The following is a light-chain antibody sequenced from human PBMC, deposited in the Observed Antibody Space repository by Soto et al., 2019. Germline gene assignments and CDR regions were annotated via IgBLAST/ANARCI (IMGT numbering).Light chain of an antibody. V-gene: IGKV3-20*01. CDR2: GAS. CDR3: QLYSGSPMYT. CDR1: QSVSSGS. Sequence: EIVLKQSPGSLSLSPGERATLSCRASQSVSSGSLAWYQQKPGQAPRLLIYGASSRATGVPDRFSCSGSGTDFTLTISRLEPEHFAVYSCQLYSGSPMYTFGQGTRLDIK. J-gene: IGKJ2*01.